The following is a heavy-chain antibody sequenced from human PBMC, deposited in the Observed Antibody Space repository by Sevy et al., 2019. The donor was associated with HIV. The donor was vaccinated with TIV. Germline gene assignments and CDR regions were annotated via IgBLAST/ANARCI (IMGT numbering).Heavy chain of an antibody. Sequence: GGSLRLSCAASGFTFSGSAMHWVRQASGKGLEWVGRIRSKANSYATAYAASVKGRFTISRDDSKNTAYLQMNSLKTEDTAVYYCTSGHLRYYFDYWGQRTLVTVSS. CDR3: TSGHLRYYFDY. CDR2: IRSKANSYAT. J-gene: IGHJ4*02. D-gene: IGHD4-17*01. CDR1: GFTFSGSA. V-gene: IGHV3-73*01.